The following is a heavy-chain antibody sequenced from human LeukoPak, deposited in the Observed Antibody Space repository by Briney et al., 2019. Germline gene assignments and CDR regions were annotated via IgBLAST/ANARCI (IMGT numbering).Heavy chain of an antibody. V-gene: IGHV3-33*01. J-gene: IGHJ4*02. Sequence: GGSLRLSSATSGFTFSSYGIHWVRQAPGKGMEWVAVVSNDGRNEYYADSVQGRFSISRDNSKNTVYLQMNSLRAEDTAVYYCARDSASTPLDYWGQGTLVTVSS. CDR2: VSNDGRNE. CDR1: GFTFSSYG. CDR3: ARDSASTPLDY. D-gene: IGHD1-26*01.